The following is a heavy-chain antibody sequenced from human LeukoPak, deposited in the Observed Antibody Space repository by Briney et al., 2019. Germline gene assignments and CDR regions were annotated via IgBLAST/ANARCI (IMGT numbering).Heavy chain of an antibody. CDR1: GFTFSSYS. V-gene: IGHV3-21*01. D-gene: IGHD3-3*01. Sequence: GGSLRLSCAASGFTFSSYSMNWVRQAPGKGLEWVSSISSSSSYIYYADSVKGRFTISRDNAKNSLYLQMNSLRAEDTAVYYCARGLGINDFWSGHPQYWGQGTLVTVSS. J-gene: IGHJ4*02. CDR3: ARGLGINDFWSGHPQY. CDR2: ISSSSSYI.